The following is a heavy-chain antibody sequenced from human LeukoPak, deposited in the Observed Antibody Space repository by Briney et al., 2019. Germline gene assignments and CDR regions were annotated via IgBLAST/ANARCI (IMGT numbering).Heavy chain of an antibody. D-gene: IGHD3-10*01. V-gene: IGHV1-69*04. CDR3: ARVLSRSYSPPDY. CDR2: IIPILGIA. Sequence: ASVKVSCKASGGTFSSYAISWVRQAPGQGLEWMGRIIPILGIANYAQKFQGRVTITADKSTSTAYMELSSLRSEDTAVYYCARVLSRSYSPPDYWGQGTLVTVSS. J-gene: IGHJ4*02. CDR1: GGTFSSYA.